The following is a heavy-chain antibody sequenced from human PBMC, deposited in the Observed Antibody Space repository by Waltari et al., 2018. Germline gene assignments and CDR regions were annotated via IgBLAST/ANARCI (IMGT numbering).Heavy chain of an antibody. J-gene: IGHJ4*02. CDR1: GGTFSSNA. Sequence: QVQLVQPGAEVKKPGSSVKVSLKASGGTFSSNAASGVRQARGQGLEGMGGITPMFGAADYAQNFQGRVTITADESTSTAYMELSSLRSEDTAVYYCAMEGKTYYSQQPYYFDYWGQGTLVTVSS. D-gene: IGHD3-10*01. V-gene: IGHV1-69*01. CDR3: AMEGKTYYSQQPYYFDY. CDR2: ITPMFGAA.